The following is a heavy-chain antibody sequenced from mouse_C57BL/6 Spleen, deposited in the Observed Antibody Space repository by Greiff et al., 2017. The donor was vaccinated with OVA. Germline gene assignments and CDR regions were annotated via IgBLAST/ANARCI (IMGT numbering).Heavy chain of an antibody. CDR3: ARWGGYSNGY. D-gene: IGHD2-5*01. CDR1: GYTFTSYW. J-gene: IGHJ2*01. Sequence: VQLQQSGAELVKPGASVKLSCKASGYTFTSYWMQWVKQRPGQGLEWIGEIDPSDSYTNYNQKFKGKATLTVDTSSSTAYMQLSSLTSEDSAVYYCARWGGYSNGYWGQGTTLTVSS. CDR2: IDPSDSYT. V-gene: IGHV1-50*01.